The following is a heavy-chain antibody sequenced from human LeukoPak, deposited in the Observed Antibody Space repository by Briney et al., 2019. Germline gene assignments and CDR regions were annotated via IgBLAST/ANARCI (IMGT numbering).Heavy chain of an antibody. V-gene: IGHV4-30-2*01. CDR3: ARIRGATRNFDY. CDR1: GGSISSGGYY. CDR2: IYHSGST. J-gene: IGHJ4*02. Sequence: PSETLSLTCTVSGGSISSGGYYWSWIRQPPGKGPEWIGYIYHSGSTYYNPSLKSRVTISVDRSKNQFSLKLSSVTAADTAVYYCARIRGATRNFDYWGQGTLVTVSS. D-gene: IGHD1-26*01.